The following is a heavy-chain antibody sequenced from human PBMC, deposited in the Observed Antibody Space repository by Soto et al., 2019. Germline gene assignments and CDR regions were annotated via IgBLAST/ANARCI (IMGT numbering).Heavy chain of an antibody. CDR3: TTLGTTRSDY. V-gene: IGHV3-15*07. D-gene: IGHD1-1*01. CDR2: IKSKTDGGTT. Sequence: SVSNAWMNWVRQAPGKGLVWVGRIKSKTDGGTTDYAAPVKGRFTISRDDSKNTLYLQMNSLKTEDTAVYYCTTLGTTRSDYWGQGTLVTVSS. CDR1: SVSNAW. J-gene: IGHJ4*02.